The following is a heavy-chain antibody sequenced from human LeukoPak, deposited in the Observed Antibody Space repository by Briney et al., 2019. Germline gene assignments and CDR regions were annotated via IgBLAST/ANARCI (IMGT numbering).Heavy chain of an antibody. J-gene: IGHJ3*02. Sequence: GRSLRLSCAASGFTFSSYGMHWVRQAPGKGLEWVAVISYDGSNKYYADSVKGRFTISRDNSKNTLYLQMNSLRAEDTAVYYCAKGDMTTVTKAFDIWGQGTMVTVSS. CDR1: GFTFSSYG. V-gene: IGHV3-30*18. CDR2: ISYDGSNK. CDR3: AKGDMTTVTKAFDI. D-gene: IGHD4-17*01.